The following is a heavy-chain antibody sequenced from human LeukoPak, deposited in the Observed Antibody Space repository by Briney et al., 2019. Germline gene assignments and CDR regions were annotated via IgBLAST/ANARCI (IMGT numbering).Heavy chain of an antibody. CDR1: GYTFTSYG. Sequence: ASVTVSCKASGYTFTSYGISWVRQAPGQGLEWMGWISAYNGNTNYAQKLQGRVTMTTDTSTSTAYMELRSLRSDDTAVYYCARAYLGITMIVEVDYWGQGTLVTVSS. D-gene: IGHD3-22*01. CDR2: ISAYNGNT. J-gene: IGHJ4*02. V-gene: IGHV1-18*01. CDR3: ARAYLGITMIVEVDY.